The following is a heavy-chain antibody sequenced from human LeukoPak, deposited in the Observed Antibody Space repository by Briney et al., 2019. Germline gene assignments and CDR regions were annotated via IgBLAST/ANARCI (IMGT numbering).Heavy chain of an antibody. Sequence: PGGSLKLSCAASGFTFSDYFMDWVRQAPGKGLEWVGRIRNKANNYTTEYAASVKGRFTISRDDSKNSLYLQMNSLKTEDTAVYYCAKLTYGDYPFDYWGQGTLVTVSS. D-gene: IGHD4-17*01. CDR2: IRNKANNYTT. CDR1: GFTFSDYF. CDR3: AKLTYGDYPFDY. V-gene: IGHV3-72*01. J-gene: IGHJ4*02.